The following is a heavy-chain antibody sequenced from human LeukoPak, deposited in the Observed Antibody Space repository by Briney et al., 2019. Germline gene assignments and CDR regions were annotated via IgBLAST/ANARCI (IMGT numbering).Heavy chain of an antibody. J-gene: IGHJ6*02. Sequence: PGRSLRLSCAASRFTFSTYDMHWVRQAPRKGLEWVAVIWYDGSNKYYADSVKGRFTISRDNSKNTLYLQMNSLRAEDTAVYYCARTPPPRGDQYFDMDVWGQGTTVTVSS. D-gene: IGHD2-21*02. V-gene: IGHV3-33*01. CDR2: IWYDGSNK. CDR3: ARTPPPRGDQYFDMDV. CDR1: RFTFSTYD.